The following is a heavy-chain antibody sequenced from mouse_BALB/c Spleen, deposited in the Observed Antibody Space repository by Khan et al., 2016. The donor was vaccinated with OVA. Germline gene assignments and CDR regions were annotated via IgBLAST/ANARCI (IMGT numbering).Heavy chain of an antibody. J-gene: IGHJ2*01. V-gene: IGHV2-9*02. CDR1: GLSLTRYS. D-gene: IGHD1-3*01. CDR2: IWAGGST. CDR3: ARLVDI. Sequence: KQCGPGLVAPSQSLSITCPVPGLSLTRYSVHWTWQPPGQGRAWLGVIWAGGSTNYHSVLMSRLSISKDNSKRQVFVKMNSQQTDDTAMYYCARLVDIWGQGTTLTVSS.